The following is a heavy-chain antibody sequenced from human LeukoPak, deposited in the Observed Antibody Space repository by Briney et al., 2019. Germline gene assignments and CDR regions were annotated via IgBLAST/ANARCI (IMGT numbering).Heavy chain of an antibody. CDR2: ISGSGGST. CDR1: GFTFSSYG. CDR3: ARQGGYHFPNAFDI. V-gene: IGHV3-23*01. D-gene: IGHD5-12*01. J-gene: IGHJ3*02. Sequence: PGGSLRLSCAASGFTFSSYGMSWVRQAPGKGLEWVSAISGSGGSTYYADSVKSRFTISRDNSKNTLYLQMNSLRADDTAVYYCARQGGYHFPNAFDIWGQGTLVTVSS.